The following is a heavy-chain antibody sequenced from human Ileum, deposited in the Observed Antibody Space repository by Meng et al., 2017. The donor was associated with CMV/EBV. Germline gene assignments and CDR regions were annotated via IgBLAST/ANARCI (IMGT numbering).Heavy chain of an antibody. V-gene: IGHV3-23*01. J-gene: IGHJ4*01. Sequence: EVQVLESGGGVVLPGGSLGLSCAASGITFSSYAMSWGRQAPGKGLGWVSAICGSSITTYYGDSVKGRFTISRDNSKNTLYLQMNSLRAEDTAVYYCAKDCRMGGQGTLVTVSS. CDR1: GITFSSYA. CDR2: ICGSSITT. CDR3: AKDCRM. D-gene: IGHD5-24*01.